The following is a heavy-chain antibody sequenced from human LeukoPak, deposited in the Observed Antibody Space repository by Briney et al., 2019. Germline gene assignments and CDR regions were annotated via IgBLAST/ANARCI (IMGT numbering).Heavy chain of an antibody. V-gene: IGHV3-7*01. CDR2: MNQDGGET. J-gene: IGHJ4*02. CDR3: ARDGAARGSGSFGD. Sequence: PGGSLRLSCAASGFTFSRYWMSWVRQAPGKGLEWVANMNQDGGETYYVDSVKGRFTISRDNAKNSLYLQVNSLRAEDTAVYYCARDGAARGSGSFGDWGQGTLLTVSS. D-gene: IGHD3-10*01. CDR1: GFTFSRYW.